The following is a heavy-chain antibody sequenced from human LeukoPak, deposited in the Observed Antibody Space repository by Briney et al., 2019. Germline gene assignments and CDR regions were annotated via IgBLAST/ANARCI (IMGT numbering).Heavy chain of an antibody. V-gene: IGHV4-34*01. CDR3: ARRPRRHFDY. CDR2: INHSGST. Sequence: SVTLSLTCAVYPGSFSGYYWSWIRQPPGKGLEWIGEINHSGSTDYNPSLKSRVTISVDTSKNQFSLKLSSVTAADTAVYYCARRPRRHFDYWGQGTLVTVSS. CDR1: PGSFSGYY. J-gene: IGHJ4*02.